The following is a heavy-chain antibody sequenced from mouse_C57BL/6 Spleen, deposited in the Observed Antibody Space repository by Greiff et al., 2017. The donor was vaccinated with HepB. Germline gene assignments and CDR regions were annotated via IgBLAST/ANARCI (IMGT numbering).Heavy chain of an antibody. D-gene: IGHD1-1*01. CDR1: GYTFTSYW. J-gene: IGHJ4*01. V-gene: IGHV1-69*01. CDR3: ARSYYSDAMGC. Sequence: QVQLQQPGAELVMPGASVKLSCTASGYTFTSYWMPWVKQRPGQGLEWIGEIDPSDSYTNYTQKFKGKSTFTVDKSSSTAYMQLSSLTSEDSAVYYCARSYYSDAMGCWGQGTSVTVAS. CDR2: IDPSDSYT.